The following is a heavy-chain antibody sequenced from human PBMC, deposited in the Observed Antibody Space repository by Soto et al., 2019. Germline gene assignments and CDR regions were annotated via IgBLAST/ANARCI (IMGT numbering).Heavy chain of an antibody. J-gene: IGHJ6*03. Sequence: SETLSLTCTVSGGSISSGGYYWSWIRQHPGKGLEWIGYIYYSGSTYYNPSLKSRVTISVDTSKNQFSLKLSSVTAADTAVYYCARAVFGPEYGSGRAPHYHYYYMDVWGKGTTVTVSS. V-gene: IGHV4-31*02. D-gene: IGHD3-10*01. CDR3: ARAVFGPEYGSGRAPHYHYYYMDV. CDR1: GGSISSGGYY. CDR2: IYYSGST.